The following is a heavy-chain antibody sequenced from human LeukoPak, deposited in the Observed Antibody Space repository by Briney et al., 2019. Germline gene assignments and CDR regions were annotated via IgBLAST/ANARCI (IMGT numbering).Heavy chain of an antibody. J-gene: IGHJ4*02. CDR3: AREWGSGIRVFDY. CDR1: GGSISSSSYY. V-gene: IGHV4-39*07. CDR2: IYYSGST. Sequence: PSETLSLTCTVSGGSISSSSYYWGWIRQPPGKGLEWIGSIYYSGSTYYNPSLKSRVTISVDTSKNQFSLKLSSVTAADTAVYYCAREWGSGIRVFDYWGQGTLVTVSP. D-gene: IGHD3-10*01.